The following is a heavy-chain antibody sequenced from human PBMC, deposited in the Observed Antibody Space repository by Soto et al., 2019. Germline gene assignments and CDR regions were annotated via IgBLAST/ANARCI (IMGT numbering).Heavy chain of an antibody. CDR3: AKGGQDIVVVPAAILYYYMDV. D-gene: IGHD2-2*01. Sequence: GGSLRLSCAASGFTFSSYAMSWVRQAPGKGLEWVSAISGSGGSTYYADSVKGRFTISRDNSKNTLYLQMNSLRAEDTAVYYCAKGGQDIVVVPAAILYYYMDVGGKGTTVTVSS. V-gene: IGHV3-23*01. CDR2: ISGSGGST. J-gene: IGHJ6*03. CDR1: GFTFSSYA.